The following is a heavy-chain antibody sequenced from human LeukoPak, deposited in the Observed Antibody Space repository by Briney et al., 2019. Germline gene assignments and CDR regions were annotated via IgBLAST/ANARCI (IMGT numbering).Heavy chain of an antibody. Sequence: GGSLRLSCAGSGFTFSSCAMSWVRQAPGKGLEWVSAISHSSSGTYYVDSVRGRFTISRDNSKNTLYMQMNSLRAEDTAVYYCAKVINSGFYYYFDYWGQGTLVTVSS. J-gene: IGHJ4*02. V-gene: IGHV3-23*01. CDR3: AKVINSGFYYYFDY. CDR1: GFTFSSCA. CDR2: ISHSSSGT. D-gene: IGHD3-22*01.